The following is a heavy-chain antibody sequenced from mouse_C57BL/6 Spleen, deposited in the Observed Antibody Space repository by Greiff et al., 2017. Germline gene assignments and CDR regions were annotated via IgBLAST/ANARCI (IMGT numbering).Heavy chain of an antibody. CDR1: GFSLTSYG. D-gene: IGHD4-1*02. CDR3: ASASNWDGFAY. Sequence: VKLMESGPGLVAPSQSLSITCTVSGFSLTSYGVDWVRQSPGKGLEWLGVIWGVGSTNYNSALKSRLSISKDNSKSQVFLKMNSLQTDDTAMYYCASASNWDGFAYWGQGTLVTVSA. V-gene: IGHV2-6*01. J-gene: IGHJ3*01. CDR2: IWGVGST.